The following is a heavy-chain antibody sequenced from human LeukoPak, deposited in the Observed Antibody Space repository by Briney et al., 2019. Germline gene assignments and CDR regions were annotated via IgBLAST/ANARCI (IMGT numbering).Heavy chain of an antibody. CDR3: ARQYCSGGSYYLNAAFDI. Sequence: GGSLRLSCAASGFTFSDYYMSWIRQAPGKGLEWVSYISSSGSTIYYADSVKGRFTISRDNAKNSLYLQMNSLRAEDTAVYYCARQYCSGGSYYLNAAFDIWGQGTMVTVSP. CDR1: GFTFSDYY. D-gene: IGHD2-15*01. CDR2: ISSSGSTI. V-gene: IGHV3-11*04. J-gene: IGHJ3*02.